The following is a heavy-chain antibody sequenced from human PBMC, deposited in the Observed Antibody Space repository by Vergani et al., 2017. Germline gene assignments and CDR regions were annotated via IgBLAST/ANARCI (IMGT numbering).Heavy chain of an antibody. D-gene: IGHD3-10*01. J-gene: IGHJ4*02. Sequence: QVQMVQSGAEVKKPGASVKVSCKASGYTFTSYGISWVRQAPGQGLEWMGWISAYNGNTTCALKLQGRVTMTTDTSTSTAYMELRSLRSDDTAVYYCARPPWGSGSYIYLGDWGQGTLVTVSS. CDR1: GYTFTSYG. CDR3: ARPPWGSGSYIYLGD. V-gene: IGHV1-18*01. CDR2: ISAYNGNT.